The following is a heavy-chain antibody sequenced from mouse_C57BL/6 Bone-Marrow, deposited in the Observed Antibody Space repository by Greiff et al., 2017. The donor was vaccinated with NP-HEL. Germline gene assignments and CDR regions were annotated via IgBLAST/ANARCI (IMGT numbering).Heavy chain of an antibody. Sequence: QVQLKQSGPELVKPGASVKISCKASGYAFSSSWMNWVKQRPGKGLEWIGRIYPGDGDTNYNGKFKGKATLTADKSSSTAYMQLSSLTSEDSAVYFCAYHYYGSSHWYFDVWGTGTTVTVSS. CDR3: AYHYYGSSHWYFDV. D-gene: IGHD1-1*01. CDR2: IYPGDGDT. V-gene: IGHV1-82*01. J-gene: IGHJ1*03. CDR1: GYAFSSSW.